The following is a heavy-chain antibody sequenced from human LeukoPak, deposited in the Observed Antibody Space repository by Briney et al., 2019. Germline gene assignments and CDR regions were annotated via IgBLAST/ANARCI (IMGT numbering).Heavy chain of an antibody. CDR2: VRYDGNNP. V-gene: IGHV3-30*02. D-gene: IGHD4-17*01. CDR3: ARGSRYGDYPYYCDF. CDR1: GFTFGSYG. J-gene: IGHJ4*02. Sequence: GGSLRLSCAASGFTFGSYGMHWVRQAPGKGLDWVAFVRYDGNNPYYSASVKGRFTISRDNSRNTVLLQMNNLRLEDAAVYYCARGSRYGDYPYYCDFWGQGTLVTVSS.